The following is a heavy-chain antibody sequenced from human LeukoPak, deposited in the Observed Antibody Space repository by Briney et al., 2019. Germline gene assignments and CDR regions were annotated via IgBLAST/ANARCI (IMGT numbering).Heavy chain of an antibody. V-gene: IGHV3-53*01. Sequence: GGSLRLSCVASGLTVSGSYMAWVRQPPGKGLEWVSVIYTGGSTYYADSVKGRFTISRDNSKNTLYLQMNSLRAEDTAVYYCAKDSAAYSGSYYVAVFDYWGQGTLVTVSS. CDR3: AKDSAAYSGSYYVAVFDY. CDR1: GLTVSGSY. D-gene: IGHD1-26*01. CDR2: IYTGGST. J-gene: IGHJ4*02.